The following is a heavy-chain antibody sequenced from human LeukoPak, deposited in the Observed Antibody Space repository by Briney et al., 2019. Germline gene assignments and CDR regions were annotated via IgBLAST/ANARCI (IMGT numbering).Heavy chain of an antibody. D-gene: IGHD6-19*01. J-gene: IGHJ4*02. Sequence: PGGFLRLSCAASGFSFSSFSMNWVRQAPGKGLEWVSYISGGSSFTYYVDSVKGRFTISRDNAKNSLYLQMNSLRAEDTAVYYCARDLGYSSGPNYWGQGTRVTVSS. V-gene: IGHV3-21*01. CDR1: GFSFSSFS. CDR3: ARDLGYSSGPNY. CDR2: ISGGSSFT.